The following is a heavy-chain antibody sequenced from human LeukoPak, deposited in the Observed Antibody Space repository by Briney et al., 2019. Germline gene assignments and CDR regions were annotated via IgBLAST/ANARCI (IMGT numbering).Heavy chain of an antibody. V-gene: IGHV1-46*01. J-gene: IGHJ4*02. D-gene: IGHD3-10*01. CDR3: VVGFGELLPYFDY. Sequence: GASVKVSCKASGYTFTSYYMHWVRQAPGQGLEWMGIINPSGGSTSYAQKFQGRVTTTRDTSTSTVYMELSSLRSEDTAVYYCVVGFGELLPYFDYWGQGTLVTVSS. CDR1: GYTFTSYY. CDR2: INPSGGST.